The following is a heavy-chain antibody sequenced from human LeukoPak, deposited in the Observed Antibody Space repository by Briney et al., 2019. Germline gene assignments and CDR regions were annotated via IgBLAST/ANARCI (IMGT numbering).Heavy chain of an antibody. D-gene: IGHD3-3*01. J-gene: IGHJ3*02. CDR2: IKQDGSEK. CDR1: GFTFSRYW. Sequence: GSLRLSCAASGFTFSRYWMNWVRQAPGKGLGWVANIKQDGSEKYYVGSVMGRFTISRDNAKNSLFLQMNSLRAEDTAVYYCARPHSISGDDAFDIWGHGTMVSVSS. V-gene: IGHV3-7*01. CDR3: ARPHSISGDDAFDI.